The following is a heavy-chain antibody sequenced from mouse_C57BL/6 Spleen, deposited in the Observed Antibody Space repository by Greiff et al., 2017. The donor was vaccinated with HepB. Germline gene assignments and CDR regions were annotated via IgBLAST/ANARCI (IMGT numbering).Heavy chain of an antibody. CDR2: ISDGGSYT. D-gene: IGHD1-1*01. CDR1: GFTFSSYA. V-gene: IGHV5-4*01. CDR3: ARGSSYWYFDV. J-gene: IGHJ1*03. Sequence: EVQLVESGGGLVKPGGSLKLSCAASGFTFSSYAMSWVRQTPEKRLEWVATISDGGSYTYYPDNVKGRFTISRDNAKNNLYLQMSHLKSEDTAVYYCARGSSYWYFDVWGTGTTVTVSS.